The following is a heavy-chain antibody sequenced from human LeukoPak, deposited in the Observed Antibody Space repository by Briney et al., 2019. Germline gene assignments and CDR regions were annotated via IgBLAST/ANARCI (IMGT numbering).Heavy chain of an antibody. Sequence: GGALRLSCAASGFTFDDYGMSWVRQAPGKGLEWVSGINWNGGSTGYADSVKGRFTISRDNAKNSLYLQMNSLRAEDTAFYYCAKMAGAGYYFYMDVWGKGTTVTVSS. J-gene: IGHJ6*03. D-gene: IGHD6-13*01. CDR2: INWNGGST. V-gene: IGHV3-20*04. CDR1: GFTFDDYG. CDR3: AKMAGAGYYFYMDV.